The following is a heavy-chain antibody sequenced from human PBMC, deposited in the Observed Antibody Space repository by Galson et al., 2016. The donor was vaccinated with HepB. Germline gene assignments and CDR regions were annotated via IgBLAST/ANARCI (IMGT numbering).Heavy chain of an antibody. V-gene: IGHV3-74*03. CDR1: GFTFSSYW. J-gene: IGHJ4*02. D-gene: IGHD2-2*01. CDR2: ITHDGSST. CDR3: ARDECLSTPFAY. Sequence: SLRLSCAASGFTFSSYWINWVRQAPGKGLEWVSRITHDGSSTKFADSVKGRFTISRDNAKNTVYLQMNSLRAAGTAVSYCARDECLSTPFAYWGQGSLVTFAS.